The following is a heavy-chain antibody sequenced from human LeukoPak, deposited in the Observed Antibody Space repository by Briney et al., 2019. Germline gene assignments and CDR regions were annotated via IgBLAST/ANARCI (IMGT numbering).Heavy chain of an antibody. D-gene: IGHD5-12*01. J-gene: IGHJ2*01. CDR2: IYTSGST. V-gene: IGHV4-4*07. Sequence: PSETLSLTCTVSGGSISSYYWSWLRPPAGQGLEWLGRIYTSGSTNYNPSLKSRVTMSVDTSKNQFSLKLSSVTAADTAVYYCAILEKDGYSGYDPPDWYFDLWGRGTLVTVSS. CDR1: GGSISSYY. CDR3: AILEKDGYSGYDPPDWYFDL.